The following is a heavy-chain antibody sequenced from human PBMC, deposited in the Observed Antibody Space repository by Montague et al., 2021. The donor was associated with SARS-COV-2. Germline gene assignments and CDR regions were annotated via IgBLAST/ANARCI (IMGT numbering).Heavy chain of an antibody. CDR3: AKDSRIAARFYYYYYMDV. J-gene: IGHJ6*03. CDR1: GFTFGDYA. D-gene: IGHD6-6*01. Sequence: SLRLSCAASGFTFGDYAMHWVRQAPGKGLEWVSGISWNSGGIGYADSAKGRFTISRDNAKNSLYLQMNSLRAEDTALYYCAKDSRIAARFYYYYYMDVWGKGTTITVSS. CDR2: ISWNSGGI. V-gene: IGHV3-9*01.